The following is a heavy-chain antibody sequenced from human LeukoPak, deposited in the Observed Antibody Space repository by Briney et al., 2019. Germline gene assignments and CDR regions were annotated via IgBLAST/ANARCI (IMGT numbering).Heavy chain of an antibody. CDR1: GFTFDDYT. CDR2: ISGSGGST. V-gene: IGHV3-23*01. CDR3: AKSNVLRYFDWLLSAFDY. Sequence: GGSLRLSCAASGFTFDDYTMHWVRQAPGKGLEWVSAISGSGGSTYYADSVKGRFTISRDNSKNTLYLQMNSLRAEDTAVYYCAKSNVLRYFDWLLSAFDYWGQGTLVTVSS. D-gene: IGHD3-9*01. J-gene: IGHJ4*02.